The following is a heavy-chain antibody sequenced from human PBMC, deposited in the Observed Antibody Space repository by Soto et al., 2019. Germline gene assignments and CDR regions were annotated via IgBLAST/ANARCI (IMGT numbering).Heavy chain of an antibody. Sequence: EVQLVESGGGLVQPGGSLRLSCAASGFTLSSYSMNWVRQAPGKGLEWVSYISSSSSTIYYADSVKGRFTISRDNAKNSLWLQMNSLRDEDTGVYYCARGGAYKIDYWGQGTLVTVSS. CDR2: ISSSSSTI. D-gene: IGHD1-20*01. CDR1: GFTLSSYS. V-gene: IGHV3-48*02. CDR3: ARGGAYKIDY. J-gene: IGHJ4*02.